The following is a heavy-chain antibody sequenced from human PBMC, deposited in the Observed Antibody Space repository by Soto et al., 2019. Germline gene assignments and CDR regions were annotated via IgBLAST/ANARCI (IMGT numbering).Heavy chain of an antibody. CDR3: ARVLLYLAPFDY. CDR1: GYTFTSCA. J-gene: IGHJ4*02. V-gene: IGHV1-3*01. D-gene: IGHD2-15*01. Sequence: ASVKVSCKASGYTFTSCAMHWVRQAPGQRLEWMGWINAGNGNTKYSQKFQGRVTITRDTSATTAYMELNSLRSEDTAVYYCARVLLYLAPFDYWGQGTLVTVSS. CDR2: INAGNGNT.